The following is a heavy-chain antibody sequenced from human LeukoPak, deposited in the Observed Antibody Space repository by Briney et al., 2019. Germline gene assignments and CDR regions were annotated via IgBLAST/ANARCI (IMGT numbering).Heavy chain of an antibody. V-gene: IGHV5-51*01. D-gene: IGHD2-2*01. CDR3: VRHDHRESTADY. Sequence: GESLKISCKASGYNFANYWIGWVRQMPGKGLEWMGMIWPGDSDARYTPSFQGQVTMSVDKSITTAYIQWGSLEASNTATYFCVRHDHRESTADYWGQGTLVTVSS. CDR2: IWPGDSDA. CDR1: GYNFANYW. J-gene: IGHJ4*02.